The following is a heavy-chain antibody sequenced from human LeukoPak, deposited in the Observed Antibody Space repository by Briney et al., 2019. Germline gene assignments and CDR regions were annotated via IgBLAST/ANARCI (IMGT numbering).Heavy chain of an antibody. J-gene: IGHJ3*02. CDR3: ARGYGEAFDI. Sequence: PSETLSLTCTVSGGSISSSSYYWGWIRQPPGKGLEWIGSIYYSGSTYYNPSLKSRVTISVDTSKNQFSLKLSSVTAADTAVYYCARGYGEAFDIWGQGTMVTVSS. D-gene: IGHD3-16*01. CDR2: IYYSGST. V-gene: IGHV4-39*07. CDR1: GGSISSSSYY.